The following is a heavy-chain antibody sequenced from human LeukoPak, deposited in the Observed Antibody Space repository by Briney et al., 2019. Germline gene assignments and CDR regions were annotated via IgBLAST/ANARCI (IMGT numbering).Heavy chain of an antibody. D-gene: IGHD6-13*01. Sequence: AVKVSCKGSGGAFSSYAISGVRQAPGEGLECRGKIIPIFGIANYAQKFQGRVTITAEKSTSTAYMELSSLRSEDTAVYYCARGGIAAAGTIEDYYNYSMDVWGQGTTVTVSS. CDR2: IIPIFGIA. CDR1: GGAFSSYA. J-gene: IGHJ6*02. CDR3: ARGGIAAAGTIEDYYNYSMDV. V-gene: IGHV1-69*04.